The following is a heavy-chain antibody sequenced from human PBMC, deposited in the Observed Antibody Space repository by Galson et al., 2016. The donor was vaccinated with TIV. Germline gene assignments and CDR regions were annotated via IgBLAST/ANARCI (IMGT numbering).Heavy chain of an antibody. CDR1: GGTFRSYV. V-gene: IGHV1-69*13. Sequence: SVKVSCKASGGTFRSYVISWVRQAPGQGLEWMGGIIPIFGTATYAQKFQDRVTITADESTNTAYMELNSLNSDDTAVYYCARGALGVYCRGGRCSSNWFEPWVQGTLVTVSS. CDR3: ARGALGVYCRGGRCSSNWFEP. J-gene: IGHJ5*02. CDR2: IIPIFGTA. D-gene: IGHD2-15*01.